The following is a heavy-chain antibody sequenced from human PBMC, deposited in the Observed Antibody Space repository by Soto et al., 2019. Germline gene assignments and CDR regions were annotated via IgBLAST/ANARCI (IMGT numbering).Heavy chain of an antibody. CDR3: AAEPPGYSSSHY. J-gene: IGHJ4*02. D-gene: IGHD6-13*01. V-gene: IGHV1-58*02. CDR1: GYTLTELS. CDR2: IVVGSGNT. Sequence: SVKVSCKVSGYTLTELSMQWVRQARGQRLEWIGWIVVGSGNTNYAQKFQERVTITRDMSTSTAYMELSSLRSEDTAVYYCAAEPPGYSSSHYWGQGTLVTVS.